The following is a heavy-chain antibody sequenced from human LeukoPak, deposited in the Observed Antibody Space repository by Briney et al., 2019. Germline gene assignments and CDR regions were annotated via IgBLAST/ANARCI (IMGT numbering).Heavy chain of an antibody. CDR2: IYHSGST. CDR1: GGSISSSNW. D-gene: IGHD3-22*01. V-gene: IGHV4-4*02. Sequence: PSETLSLTCAVSGGSISSSNWWSWVRQPPGKGLEWIGEIYHSGSTNYNPSLKSRVTISVDKSKNQFSLKLSSVTAADTAVYYCARVSVDRVVVITSAWYYYMDVWGKGTTVTVSS. J-gene: IGHJ6*03. CDR3: ARVSVDRVVVITSAWYYYMDV.